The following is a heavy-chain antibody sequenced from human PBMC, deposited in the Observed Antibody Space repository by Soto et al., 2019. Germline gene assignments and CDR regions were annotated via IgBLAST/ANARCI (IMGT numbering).Heavy chain of an antibody. D-gene: IGHD3-10*01. CDR1: GYSFTKYW. Sequence: PGESLKISCQGSGYSFTKYWIGWVRQMPGKGLEWMGIIYPGDSDTRYTPSSQGQVTISADKSISTAYLQMNSLRAEDTAVYYCAKGLGFGELLPFDASDIWGQGTMVTVSS. J-gene: IGHJ3*02. V-gene: IGHV5-51*01. CDR3: AKGLGFGELLPFDASDI. CDR2: IYPGDSDT.